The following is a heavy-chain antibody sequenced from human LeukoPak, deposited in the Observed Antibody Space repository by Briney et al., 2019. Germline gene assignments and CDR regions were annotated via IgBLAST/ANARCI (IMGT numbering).Heavy chain of an antibody. D-gene: IGHD3-10*01. V-gene: IGHV1-8*02. CDR1: GYTFTNYG. J-gene: IGHJ4*02. CDR2: MNPNSGDT. CDR3: ARAIRRGELERY. Sequence: GASVKVSCKASGYTFTNYGISWVRQATGQGLEWMGWMNPNSGDTGYAQTFQGRVTMTRDTSVGTAYMELSSLRSEDTAVYYCARAIRRGELERYWGQGTLVTVSS.